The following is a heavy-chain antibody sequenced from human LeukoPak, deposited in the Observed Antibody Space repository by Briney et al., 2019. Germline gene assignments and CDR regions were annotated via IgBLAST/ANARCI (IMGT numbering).Heavy chain of an antibody. CDR2: LSGSGGTT. CDR3: AKEPAPRPVAGTFDF. J-gene: IGHJ4*02. CDR1: GFTFSSYA. V-gene: IGHV3-23*01. D-gene: IGHD6-19*01. Sequence: GGSLRLSCAASGFTFSSYAMSWVRQAPGKGLEWVSALSGSGGTTYYADSVKGRFTISRDNSKNTLYLQMNSLRAEDTAVYYCAKEPAPRPVAGTFDFWGQGTLVTVSS.